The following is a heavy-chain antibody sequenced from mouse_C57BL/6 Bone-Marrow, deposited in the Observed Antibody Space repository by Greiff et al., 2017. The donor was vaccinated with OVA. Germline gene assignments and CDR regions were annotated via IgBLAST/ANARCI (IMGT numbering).Heavy chain of an antibody. CDR3: ARDNIVTTGY. CDR1: GYTFTSYG. J-gene: IGHJ2*01. CDR2: IYPRSGNT. D-gene: IGHD2-5*01. V-gene: IGHV1-81*01. Sequence: LEESGAELARPGASVKLSCKASGYTFTSYGISWVKQRTGQGLEWIGEIYPRSGNTYYNEKFKGKATLTADKSSSTAYMELRSLTSEDSAVYFCARDNIVTTGYWGQGTTLTVSS.